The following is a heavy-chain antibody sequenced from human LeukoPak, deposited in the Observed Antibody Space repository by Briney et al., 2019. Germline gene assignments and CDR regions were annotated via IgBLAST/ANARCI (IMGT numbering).Heavy chain of an antibody. V-gene: IGHV3-66*01. J-gene: IGHJ4*02. Sequence: GGSLRLSCAASGFAVSSNYMSWVRQAPGRGLEWVSVLYSAGGTYYTDSVKGRFTISRGNSKNTLFLQMNSLRAEDTAVYYCARGRYSPADYWGQGTLVTVSS. CDR1: GFAVSSNY. D-gene: IGHD5-18*01. CDR2: LYSAGGT. CDR3: ARGRYSPADY.